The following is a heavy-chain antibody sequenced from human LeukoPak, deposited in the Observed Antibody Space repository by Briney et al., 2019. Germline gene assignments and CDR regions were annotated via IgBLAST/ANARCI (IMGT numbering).Heavy chain of an antibody. Sequence: GASVKVSCKSSGYTFTGYHMHWVRQAPGQGLEWMGWINPNSGGTNYAQKFQGRVTMTRDTSISTAYMELSRLRSDDTAVYYCAREPPVAAAGILDYWGQGTLVTVSS. J-gene: IGHJ4*02. CDR2: INPNSGGT. D-gene: IGHD6-13*01. V-gene: IGHV1-2*02. CDR1: GYTFTGYH. CDR3: AREPPVAAAGILDY.